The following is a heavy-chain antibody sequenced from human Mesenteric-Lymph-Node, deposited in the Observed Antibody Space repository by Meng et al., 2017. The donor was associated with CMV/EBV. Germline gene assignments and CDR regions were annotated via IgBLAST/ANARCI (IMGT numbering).Heavy chain of an antibody. V-gene: IGHV3-48*04. CDR3: AREPNYYDTPAYYFDY. D-gene: IGHD3-22*01. J-gene: IGHJ4*02. CDR1: TFTLSAYS. CDR2: ISDTSTIT. Sequence: GESLKISCAASTFTLSAYSMNWVRQAPGKGLEWVSYISDTSTITYYADSVNGRFTISRDNVKNSLYLQMNSLRAEDTAVYYCAREPNYYDTPAYYFDYWGQGTLVTVSS.